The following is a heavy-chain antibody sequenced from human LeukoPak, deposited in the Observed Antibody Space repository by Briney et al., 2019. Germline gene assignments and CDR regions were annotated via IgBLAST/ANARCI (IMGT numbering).Heavy chain of an antibody. CDR1: GFTFDYYA. Sequence: GGSLRLSCAASGFTFDYYAMHWVPQAPGKGLEWVSGISWNSGSIVYADSVKGRFTISRDNAKNSLYLQMHSLRAEDMALYYCAKDSSGSYYGPGRFFDYWGQGTLVTVSS. D-gene: IGHD1-26*01. CDR2: ISWNSGSI. V-gene: IGHV3-9*03. CDR3: AKDSSGSYYGPGRFFDY. J-gene: IGHJ4*02.